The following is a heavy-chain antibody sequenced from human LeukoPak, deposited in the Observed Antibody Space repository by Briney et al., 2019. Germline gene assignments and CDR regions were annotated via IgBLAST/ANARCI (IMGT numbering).Heavy chain of an antibody. CDR1: GYTFTSYD. J-gene: IGHJ4*02. Sequence: ASVKVSCKASGYTFTSYDINWVRQATGQGLEWMGWMNPNSGNTGYAQKFQGRVTITRNTSISTAYMELSSLRSEDTAVYYCASFRPGGYSYGHTPAYFDYWGQGTLVTVSS. CDR2: MNPNSGNT. CDR3: ASFRPGGYSYGHTPAYFDY. V-gene: IGHV1-8*03. D-gene: IGHD5-18*01.